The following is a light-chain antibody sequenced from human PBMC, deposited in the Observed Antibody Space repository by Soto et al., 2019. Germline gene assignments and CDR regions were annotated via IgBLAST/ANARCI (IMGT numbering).Light chain of an antibody. CDR3: ATWDDSLNGCV. CDR2: YNN. V-gene: IGLV1-44*01. J-gene: IGLJ3*02. Sequence: QSVLTQPPSASGTPGQRVTISCSGSRSNIGSNAVNWYQHLPGTAPKLLIYYNNQRPSGVPDRFSGSKSGTSASLAISGRQSEDETDYYCATWDDSLNGCVFGGGTKLTVL. CDR1: RSNIGSNA.